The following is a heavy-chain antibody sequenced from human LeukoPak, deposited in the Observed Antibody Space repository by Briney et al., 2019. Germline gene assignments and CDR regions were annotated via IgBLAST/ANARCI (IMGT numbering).Heavy chain of an antibody. CDR3: AKGDGYQFYYMDV. V-gene: IGHV3-23*01. D-gene: IGHD5-24*01. CDR1: GFTFSSYA. Sequence: GGPLRLSCAASGFTFSSYAMSWVRQAPGKGLEWVSAISGSGGSTYYADSVKGRFTISRDNSKNTLYLQMNSLRAEDTAVYYCAKGDGYQFYYMDVWGKGTTVTVSS. CDR2: ISGSGGST. J-gene: IGHJ6*03.